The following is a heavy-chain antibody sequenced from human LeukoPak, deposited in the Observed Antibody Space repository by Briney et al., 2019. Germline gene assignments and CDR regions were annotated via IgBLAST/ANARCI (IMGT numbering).Heavy chain of an antibody. Sequence: PGGSLRLSCAASGFTFSSFGMHWVRQAPGKGLEWVAFIPYDGSNKYYAGSVKGRFTISRDNSKNTLYLQMNSLRAEDTAVYYCAKKGKDSSGCGYIDYWGQGTLVTVSS. CDR1: GFTFSSFG. CDR2: IPYDGSNK. D-gene: IGHD6-19*01. CDR3: AKKGKDSSGCGYIDY. V-gene: IGHV3-30*02. J-gene: IGHJ4*02.